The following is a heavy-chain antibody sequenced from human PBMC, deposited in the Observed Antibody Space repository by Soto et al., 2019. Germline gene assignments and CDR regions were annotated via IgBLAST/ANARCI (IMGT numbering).Heavy chain of an antibody. CDR3: ARLEPRDYCGGDCRDAFDI. D-gene: IGHD2-21*02. V-gene: IGHV1-46*01. CDR2: FNPGGGSA. Sequence: ASVKVSCKASGYTFTSYGIIWVRQAPGQGHEWMGGFNPGGGSADYAQRFQGRVTLTRDTSTTTVYVALSSPRSEDTAMYYCARLEPRDYCGGDCRDAFDIWGQGTMVTVSS. J-gene: IGHJ3*02. CDR1: GYTFTSYG.